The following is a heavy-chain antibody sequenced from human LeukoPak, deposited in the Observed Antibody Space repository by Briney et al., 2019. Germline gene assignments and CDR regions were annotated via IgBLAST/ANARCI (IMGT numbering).Heavy chain of an antibody. CDR1: GFTFSSYS. CDR3: ARGGTMIVVVYFDY. Sequence: GGSLRLSCAASGFTFSSYSRNWVRQAPGKGLEWVSSISSSSSYIYYADSVKGRFTICRDNAKNSLYLQMNSLRAEDTAVYYCARGGTMIVVVYFDYWGQGTLVTVSS. J-gene: IGHJ4*02. D-gene: IGHD3-22*01. V-gene: IGHV3-21*01. CDR2: ISSSSSYI.